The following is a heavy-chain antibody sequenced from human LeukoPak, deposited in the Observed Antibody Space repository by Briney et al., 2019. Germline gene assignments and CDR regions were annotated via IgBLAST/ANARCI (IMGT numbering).Heavy chain of an antibody. J-gene: IGHJ4*02. D-gene: IGHD2-15*01. Sequence: PGGSLRLSCAASGFTLITYWMTWVRQAPGKGLEWVANINQDGSEKYYVGSVKGRFTISRDNARNSLYLQMNSLRAEDTAVYYCARAPGIVVVVAATLDYWGQGTLVTVSS. CDR1: GFTLITYW. CDR3: ARAPGIVVVVAATLDY. V-gene: IGHV3-7*01. CDR2: INQDGSEK.